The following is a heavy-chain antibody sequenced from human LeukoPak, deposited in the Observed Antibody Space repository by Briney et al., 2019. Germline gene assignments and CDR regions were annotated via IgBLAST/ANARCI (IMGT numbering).Heavy chain of an antibody. CDR1: GDSISNYY. D-gene: IGHD3-16*02. Sequence: SETLSLTCSVSGDSISNYYWSWIRQPPGKGLEWIGYIYYSGNTDYNPSLKSRVTISVDTSKNQLSLRLNSVTAADTAVYYCARYRNEALFAFDIWGQGTMVTVSS. CDR2: IYYSGNT. V-gene: IGHV4-59*01. CDR3: ARYRNEALFAFDI. J-gene: IGHJ3*02.